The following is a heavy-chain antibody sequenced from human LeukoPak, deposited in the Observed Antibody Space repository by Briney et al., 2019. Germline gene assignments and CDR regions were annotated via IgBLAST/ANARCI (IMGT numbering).Heavy chain of an antibody. V-gene: IGHV3-23*01. CDR2: ICGSGGNT. Sequence: GGSLRLFCAASGFTFSIYAMNWARQVRGGGLEWFSSICGSGGNTYYPDSVKSRFTISRDNPKNALYLQMNSLRADDTAVYYCAKPSKTVFADYWGQGTLVTVSS. J-gene: IGHJ4*02. D-gene: IGHD1-14*01. CDR3: AKPSKTVFADY. CDR1: GFTFSIYA.